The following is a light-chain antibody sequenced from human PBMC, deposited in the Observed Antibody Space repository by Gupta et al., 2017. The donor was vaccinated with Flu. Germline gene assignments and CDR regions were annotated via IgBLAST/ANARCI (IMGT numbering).Light chain of an antibody. CDR3: QRYDAYPWT. CDR2: KAS. V-gene: IGKV1-5*03. J-gene: IGKJ1*01. CDR1: QSISAW. Sequence: PSTLSASVGDRVTITCRASQSISAWLAWYQQKPGKAPKLLIYKASSLESGVPSRFSGSGSGTEFTLTISSLQPDDFATYYCQRYDAYPWTFGQGTKVEVK.